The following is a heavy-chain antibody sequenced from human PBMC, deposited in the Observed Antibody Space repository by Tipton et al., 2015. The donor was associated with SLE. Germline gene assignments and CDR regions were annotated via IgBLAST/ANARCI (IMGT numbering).Heavy chain of an antibody. CDR3: ARDCCSGGSAIGAFDI. Sequence: TLSLTCIVSGGSISSNSYYWGWIRQPPGKGLEWIGSIYYSGSTYYNPSLKSRVTISVDTSKNQFSLKLSSVTAADTAVYYCARDCCSGGSAIGAFDIWGQGTMVTVSS. CDR2: IYYSGST. D-gene: IGHD2-15*01. J-gene: IGHJ3*02. V-gene: IGHV4-39*07. CDR1: GGSISSNSYY.